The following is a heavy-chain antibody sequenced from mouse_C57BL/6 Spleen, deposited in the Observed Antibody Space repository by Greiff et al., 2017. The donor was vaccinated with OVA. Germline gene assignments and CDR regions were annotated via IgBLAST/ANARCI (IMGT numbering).Heavy chain of an antibody. CDR3: ARHEDYYGSSYWYFDV. V-gene: IGHV1-62-2*01. D-gene: IGHD1-1*01. CDR1: GYTFTEYT. CDR2: FYPGSGSI. J-gene: IGHJ1*03. Sequence: VQLVESGAELVKPGASVKLSCKASGYTFTEYTIHWVKQRSGQGLEWIGWFYPGSGSIKYNEKFKDKATLTADKSSSTVYMELSSLTSEDSAVYFCARHEDYYGSSYWYFDVWGTGTTVTVSS.